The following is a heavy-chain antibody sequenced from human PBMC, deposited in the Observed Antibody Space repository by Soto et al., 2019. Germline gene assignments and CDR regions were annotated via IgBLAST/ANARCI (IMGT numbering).Heavy chain of an antibody. V-gene: IGHV1-69*13. CDR1: GGTFSSYA. CDR2: IIPIFGTA. CDR3: ARGSLGPGSGSMCGMDV. D-gene: IGHD3-10*01. J-gene: IGHJ6*02. Sequence: SVKVSCKASGGTFSSYAISWVRQAPGQGLEWMGGIIPIFGTANYAQKFQGRVTITADESTSTAYMELSSLRSEDTAVYYCARGSLGPGSGSMCGMDVWGQGTTVTVSS.